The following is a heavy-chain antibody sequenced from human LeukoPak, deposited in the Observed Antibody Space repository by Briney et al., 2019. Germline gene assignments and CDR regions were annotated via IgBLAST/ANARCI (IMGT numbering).Heavy chain of an antibody. CDR1: GFTFDDYG. Sequence: GGSLRLSCAASGFTFDDYGMSWVRQVPGKGLEWVSGINWNGGSTGNADSVRGRFTISRDNAKNSLYLQMNSLRAEDTALYFCARDATTEIGTVYMDVWGKGTTVTISS. V-gene: IGHV3-20*04. J-gene: IGHJ6*03. CDR2: INWNGGST. CDR3: ARDATTEIGTVYMDV. D-gene: IGHD1-1*01.